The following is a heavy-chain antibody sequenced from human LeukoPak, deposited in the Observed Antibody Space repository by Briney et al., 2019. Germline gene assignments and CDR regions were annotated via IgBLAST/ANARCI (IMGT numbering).Heavy chain of an antibody. CDR2: INPKSGGT. CDR1: GYTFTGYY. V-gene: IGHV1-2*02. CDR3: AASQSYCGGDCYFGDASDI. Sequence: ASVKVSCKASGYTFTGYYMHWVRQAPGQGLEWMGWINPKSGGTNSAQNFQGRVTMTRDTSISTVYMELSRLRSDDTAVYYCAASQSYCGGDCYFGDASDIWGQGTMVTVSS. D-gene: IGHD2-21*01. J-gene: IGHJ3*02.